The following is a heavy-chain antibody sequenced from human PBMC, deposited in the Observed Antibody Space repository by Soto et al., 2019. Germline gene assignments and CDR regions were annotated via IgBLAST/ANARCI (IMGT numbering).Heavy chain of an antibody. Sequence: SVKVSCKASGGTFSSYAISWVRQAPGQGLEWMGGIIPIFGTANYAQKFQGRVTITADESTSTAYMELSSLRSEDTAVYYCAIPPRKELYSGYEGSSVNYFDYWGQGTLVTVSS. CDR2: IIPIFGTA. V-gene: IGHV1-69*13. CDR1: GGTFSSYA. J-gene: IGHJ4*02. CDR3: AIPPRKELYSGYEGSSVNYFDY. D-gene: IGHD5-12*01.